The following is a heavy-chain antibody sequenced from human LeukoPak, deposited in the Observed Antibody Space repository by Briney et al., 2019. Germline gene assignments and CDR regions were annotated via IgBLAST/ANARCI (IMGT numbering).Heavy chain of an antibody. CDR3: ARDPYSGSYSADVYYYYVDV. CDR2: ITSSSSDI. Sequence: GGSLRLSCAASGFTFSSHYMNWVRQAPGKGLEWVSSITSSSSDIFYADSVKGRFTISRDNAKNSLYLQMNSLIAEDTAVYYCARDPYSGSYSADVYYYYVDVWGKGTTVTVSS. D-gene: IGHD1-26*01. V-gene: IGHV3-21*06. CDR1: GFTFSSHY. J-gene: IGHJ6*03.